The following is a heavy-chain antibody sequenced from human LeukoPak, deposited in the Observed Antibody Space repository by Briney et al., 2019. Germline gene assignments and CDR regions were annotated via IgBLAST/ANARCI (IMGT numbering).Heavy chain of an antibody. J-gene: IGHJ5*02. D-gene: IGHD6-13*01. Sequence: SETLSLTCAVYGGSFSGYYWRGMRQPPGKGREGSGEINHSVITNYNPSLKTRVTISVDTSTNQFSLKLSSVTAADTAVYYCASRPPIAAAGTPNWFDPWGQGTLVTVSS. V-gene: IGHV4-34*01. CDR3: ASRPPIAAAGTPNWFDP. CDR2: INHSVIT. CDR1: GGSFSGYY.